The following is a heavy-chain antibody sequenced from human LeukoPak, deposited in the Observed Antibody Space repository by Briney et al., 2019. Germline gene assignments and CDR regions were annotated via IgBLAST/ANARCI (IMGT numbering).Heavy chain of an antibody. CDR1: GGSIRSYY. Sequence: SETLSLTCTISGGSIRSYYWSWIRQPPGKGLEWIGYICDSGNTNYNPSLKSRVTISVDTSKNQFSLKLSSVTAAGTAVYYCAGGYSLYYLHYWGQGTLVTVSS. CDR3: AGGYSLYYLHY. V-gene: IGHV4-59*01. D-gene: IGHD5-18*01. CDR2: ICDSGNT. J-gene: IGHJ4*02.